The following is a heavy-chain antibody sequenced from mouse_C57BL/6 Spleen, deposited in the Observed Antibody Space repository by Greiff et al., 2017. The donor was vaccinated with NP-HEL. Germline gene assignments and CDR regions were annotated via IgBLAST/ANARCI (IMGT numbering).Heavy chain of an antibody. CDR2: ISSGSSTI. Sequence: EVQVVESGGGLVKPGRSLKLSCAASGFTFSDYGMHWVRQAPEKGLEWVAYISSGSSTIYYADTVKGRFTISRDNAKNTLFLQMTSLRSEDTAMYYCARDPFAYWGQGTLVTVSA. J-gene: IGHJ3*01. CDR3: ARDPFAY. CDR1: GFTFSDYG. V-gene: IGHV5-17*01.